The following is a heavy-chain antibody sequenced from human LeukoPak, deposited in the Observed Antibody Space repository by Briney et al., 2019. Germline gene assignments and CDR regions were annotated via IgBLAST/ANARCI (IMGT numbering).Heavy chain of an antibody. CDR3: AKDVAPDSGWDLDY. V-gene: IGHV3-23*01. CDR1: GLTFTTYS. Sequence: GGSLRLSYAVSGLTFTTYSMTWARQGPGKGLEWVSSIYNSGAKIFYADSVKGRFTISRDNSKNMLYLQMNSLRVEDTAVYYCAKDVAPDSGWDLDYWGQGTLVTVSS. J-gene: IGHJ4*02. CDR2: IYNSGAKI. D-gene: IGHD6-19*01.